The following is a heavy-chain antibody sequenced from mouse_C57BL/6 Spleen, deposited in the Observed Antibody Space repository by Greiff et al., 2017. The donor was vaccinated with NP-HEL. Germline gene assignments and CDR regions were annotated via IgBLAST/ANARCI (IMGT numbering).Heavy chain of an antibody. D-gene: IGHD1-1*01. CDR2: IYPGSGST. Sequence: QVQLQQPGAELVKPGASVKMSCKASGYTFTSYWITWVKQRPGQGLEWIGDIYPGSGSTNYNEKFKSKATLTVDTSSSTAYMQLSSLTSEDSAVYDCARGNYGSSYERYVDVWGTATTVTASS. V-gene: IGHV1-55*01. J-gene: IGHJ1*03. CDR1: GYTFTSYW. CDR3: ARGNYGSSYERYVDV.